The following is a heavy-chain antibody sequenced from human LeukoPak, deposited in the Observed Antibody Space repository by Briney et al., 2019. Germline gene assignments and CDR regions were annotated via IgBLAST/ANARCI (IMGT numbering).Heavy chain of an antibody. J-gene: IGHJ4*02. CDR2: IKQDGSQK. CDR1: GFTFGTYW. CDR3: ARDSYSGYDTTPDY. D-gene: IGHD5-12*01. Sequence: GGSLRLSCAASGFTFGTYWMSWVRQAPGKGLEWVANIKQDGSQKYYVDSVKGRFTISRDNAKSSLYLQMNSLRAEDTAVYYCARDSYSGYDTTPDYWGKGTLVTVSS. V-gene: IGHV3-7*03.